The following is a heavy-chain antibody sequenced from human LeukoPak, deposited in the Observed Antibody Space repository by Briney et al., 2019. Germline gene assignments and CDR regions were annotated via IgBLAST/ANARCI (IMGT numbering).Heavy chain of an antibody. V-gene: IGHV1-24*01. CDR2: FDPEDGET. CDR3: QVVPAATVGVDY. D-gene: IGHD2-2*01. J-gene: IGHJ4*02. CDR1: GYTLTELS. Sequence: ASVKVSCKVSGYTLTELSMHWVRQAPGKGLEWMGGFDPEDGETIYAQKFQGRVTMTEDTSTDTAYMELSSLRSEDTAVYYCQVVPAATVGVDYWGQGTLVTVSS.